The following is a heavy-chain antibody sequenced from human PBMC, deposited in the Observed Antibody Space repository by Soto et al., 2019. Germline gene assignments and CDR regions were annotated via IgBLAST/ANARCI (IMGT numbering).Heavy chain of an antibody. CDR3: ARGFDLQYGMDV. V-gene: IGHV3-48*02. J-gene: IGHJ6*02. D-gene: IGHD3-10*01. CDR2: ISGTSNSI. Sequence: EVPLVESGGGLVQRGGSVRLSCAASGFTLSIYSMNWVRQAPRKGLEWVSYISGTSNSIYYAVSVKGRFTISRDNAKNSLFLQMNSLRDEDTAVYYCARGFDLQYGMDVWGQGTTVTVSS. CDR1: GFTLSIYS.